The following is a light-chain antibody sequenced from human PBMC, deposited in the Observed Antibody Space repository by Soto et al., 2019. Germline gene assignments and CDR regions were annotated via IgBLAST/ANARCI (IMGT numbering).Light chain of an antibody. J-gene: IGLJ3*02. CDR2: EVN. CDR3: CSFAGSSTFWV. Sequence: ALTQPASVSGSPGQSITISCSGTTSDVGGYDVVSWYQQHPGKAPKLMIFEVNQRPSGVSDRFSGSKSGNTASLTISGLQAGDEADYYCCSFAGSSTFWVFGGGTKLTVL. V-gene: IGLV2-23*02. CDR1: TSDVGGYDV.